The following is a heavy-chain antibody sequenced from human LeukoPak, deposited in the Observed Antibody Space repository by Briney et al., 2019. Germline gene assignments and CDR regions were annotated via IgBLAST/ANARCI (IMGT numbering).Heavy chain of an antibody. D-gene: IGHD3-22*01. CDR3: AKARVVVYWFDP. V-gene: IGHV3-23*01. CDR1: GCTFSSYA. CDR2: ISGSGGST. J-gene: IGHJ5*02. Sequence: GGSLRLSCAASGCTFSSYAMSWVRRAPGKGLEWVSAISGSGGSTYYADSVEGRFTISRDNSKNTLYLQMNSLRAEDTAVYYCAKARVVVYWFDPWGQGTLVTVSS.